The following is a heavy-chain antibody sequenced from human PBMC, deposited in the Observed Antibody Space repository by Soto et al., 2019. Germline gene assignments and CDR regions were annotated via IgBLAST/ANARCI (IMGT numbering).Heavy chain of an antibody. CDR3: ARHATYYDILSGYYFDY. Sequence: PGESLKISCKGSAASFSSSCIAWVRLMPGKGLEWMAIINPGDSETKYSPSFQGQVTISADKSINTAYLQWSSLKASDTAMYYCARHATYYDILSGYYFDYWGQGTRVTVSS. CDR1: AASFSSSC. J-gene: IGHJ4*02. CDR2: INPGDSET. D-gene: IGHD3-9*01. V-gene: IGHV5-51*01.